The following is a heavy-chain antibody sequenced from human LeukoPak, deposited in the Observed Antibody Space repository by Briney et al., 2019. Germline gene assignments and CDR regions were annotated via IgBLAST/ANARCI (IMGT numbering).Heavy chain of an antibody. J-gene: IGHJ6*04. Sequence: SETLSLTCAVYGGSFSGYYWSWIRQPPGKGLEWIGEFILSGSTNYNPSLKSRVTISVDTSKNQFSLKLSSVTAADTAVYYCARVGDIVVVPAAMPEDYYYGMDVWGKGTTVTVSS. CDR3: ARVGDIVVVPAAMPEDYYYGMDV. CDR2: FILSGST. V-gene: IGHV4-34*12. CDR1: GGSFSGYY. D-gene: IGHD2-2*01.